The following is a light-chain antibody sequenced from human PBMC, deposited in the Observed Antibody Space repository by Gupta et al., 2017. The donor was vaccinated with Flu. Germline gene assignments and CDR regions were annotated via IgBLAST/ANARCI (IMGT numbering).Light chain of an antibody. J-gene: IGLJ2*01. Sequence: SISNIGNKHVSWYQQLPGAAPKLLIYEDEKRPSGIPDRFSASKSGTSATLGITGLQTGDEADYYCLTWDTSLSAVAFGGGTKLTVL. V-gene: IGLV1-51*02. CDR2: EDE. CDR3: LTWDTSLSAVA. CDR1: ISNIGNKH.